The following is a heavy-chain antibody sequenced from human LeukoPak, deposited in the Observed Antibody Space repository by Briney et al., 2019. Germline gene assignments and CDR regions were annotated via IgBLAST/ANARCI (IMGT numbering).Heavy chain of an antibody. Sequence: PSETLSLTCTVSGGSISSYYWSWIRQPPGKGLEWIGYIYYSGSTNYNPSLKSRVTISVDTSKNQFSLKLSSVTAADTAVYYCAREPYYYDSSGYHKGYFDYWGQGTLVTVSS. CDR2: IYYSGST. CDR3: AREPYYYDSSGYHKGYFDY. CDR1: GGSISSYY. J-gene: IGHJ4*02. D-gene: IGHD3-22*01. V-gene: IGHV4-59*01.